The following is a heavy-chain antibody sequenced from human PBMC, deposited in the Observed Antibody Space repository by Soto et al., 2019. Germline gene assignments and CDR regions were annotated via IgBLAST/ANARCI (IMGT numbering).Heavy chain of an antibody. CDR3: ARVVTFGGVTDAFEI. V-gene: IGHV3-66*01. J-gene: IGHJ3*02. D-gene: IGHD3-16*01. CDR1: GFTVSSNY. Sequence: QPGGSLRLSCAASGFTVSSNYMSWVRQAPGKGLEWVSVIYSGGSTYYADSVKGRFTISRDNSKNTLYLQMNSLRAEDTAVYYCARVVTFGGVTDAFEIWGQGTMVTVSS. CDR2: IYSGGST.